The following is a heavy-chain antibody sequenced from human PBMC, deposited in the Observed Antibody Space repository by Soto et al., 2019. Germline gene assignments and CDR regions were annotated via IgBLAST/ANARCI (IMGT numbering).Heavy chain of an antibody. D-gene: IGHD4-4*01. CDR1: GGTFSSYA. J-gene: IGHJ5*02. Sequence: SVKVSCKASGGTFSSYAISWVRQAPGQGLEWMGGIIPIFGTANYAQKFQGRGTITADESTSTAYMELSSLRSEDTAVYYCARDQRYSRNLVHWGQGTLVTVSS. V-gene: IGHV1-69*13. CDR3: ARDQRYSRNLVH. CDR2: IIPIFGTA.